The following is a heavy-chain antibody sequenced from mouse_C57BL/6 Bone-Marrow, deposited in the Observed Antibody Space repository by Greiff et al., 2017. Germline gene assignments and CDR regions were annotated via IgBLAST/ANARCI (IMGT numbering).Heavy chain of an antibody. CDR1: GYTFPDYN. J-gene: IGHJ4*01. Sequence: EVQLQESGPELVKPGASVKMSCKASGYTFPDYNMHWVKQSHGKSLEWIGYINPNNGGTSYNQKFKGKATLTVNKSSSTAYMELRSLTSEDSAVYYCANDLLWLRRYYYAMDYWGQGTSVTVSS. V-gene: IGHV1-22*01. D-gene: IGHD2-2*01. CDR2: INPNNGGT. CDR3: ANDLLWLRRYYYAMDY.